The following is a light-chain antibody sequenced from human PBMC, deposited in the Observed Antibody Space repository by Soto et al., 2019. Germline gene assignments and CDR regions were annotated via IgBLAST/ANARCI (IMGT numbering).Light chain of an antibody. CDR1: SSDFGTYNF. V-gene: IGLV2-8*01. J-gene: IGLJ2*01. CDR2: EVN. CDR3: SSYVSSTSFA. Sequence: QSVLTQPPSASGSPGQSVTISCPGTSSDFGTYNFVSWYQQHPGKAPKLMIYEVNKRPSGVPDRFSGSKSGNTASLTVSGLQAEDEADYYCSSYVSSTSFAFGGGTKLTVL.